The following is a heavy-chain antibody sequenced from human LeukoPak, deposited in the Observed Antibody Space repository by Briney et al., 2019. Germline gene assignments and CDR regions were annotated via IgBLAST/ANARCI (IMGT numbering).Heavy chain of an antibody. D-gene: IGHD2-8*02. V-gene: IGHV4-38-2*02. Sequence: SETLSLTCAVSGYSISSGYYWGWIRQPPGKGLEWIGGIHHSGSTYYNPSLKSRVTTSVDTSKNRFSLKLSSLTAADTAVYYCAREEITGTTDYWGQGTLVTVSS. J-gene: IGHJ4*02. CDR2: IHHSGST. CDR1: GYSISSGYY. CDR3: AREEITGTTDY.